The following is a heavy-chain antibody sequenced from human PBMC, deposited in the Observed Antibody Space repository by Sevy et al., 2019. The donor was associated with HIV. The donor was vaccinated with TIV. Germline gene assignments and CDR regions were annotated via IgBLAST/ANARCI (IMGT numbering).Heavy chain of an antibody. J-gene: IGHJ3*02. CDR3: ARDGRGISAFDI. CDR1: EFTFSSHA. Sequence: GGSLRLSCAASEFTFSSHAVSWVRQAPGKWLEWVSAISGNGENTHYADSVRGRFTISRDNFKNTLYLHMSTLRAEDTALYYCARDGRGISAFDIWGQGTMVTVSS. CDR2: ISGNGENT. D-gene: IGHD3-3*02. V-gene: IGHV3-23*01.